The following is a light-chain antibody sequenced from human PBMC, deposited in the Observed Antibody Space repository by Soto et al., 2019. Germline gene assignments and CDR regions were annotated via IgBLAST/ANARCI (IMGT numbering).Light chain of an antibody. V-gene: IGKV1-5*01. CDR1: QSISRR. Sequence: DIQMTHSPSTLSASVGDRVIITCRASQSISRRLAWYQQKPGKAPRLLIYDVSTLESGVPSRFSGSGSGTEFTLTISGLQPDDFATYYCQHYNSYSEAFGQGTKVDIK. CDR2: DVS. J-gene: IGKJ1*01. CDR3: QHYNSYSEA.